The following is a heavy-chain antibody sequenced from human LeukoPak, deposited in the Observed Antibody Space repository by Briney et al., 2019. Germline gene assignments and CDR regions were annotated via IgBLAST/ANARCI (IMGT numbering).Heavy chain of an antibody. V-gene: IGHV1-69*06. J-gene: IGHJ5*01. CDR3: ARDGRHRYYYDSRGYYGGWFDS. D-gene: IGHD3-22*01. CDR1: GGTFSSYA. CDR2: IIPIFGTA. Sequence: GASVKVSCKASGGTFSSYAISWVRQAPGQGLEWMGGIIPIFGTANYAQKFQGRVTITADKSTSTAYMELSSLKSDDTAVYYCARDGRHRYYYDSRGYYGGWFDSWGQGTLVTVSS.